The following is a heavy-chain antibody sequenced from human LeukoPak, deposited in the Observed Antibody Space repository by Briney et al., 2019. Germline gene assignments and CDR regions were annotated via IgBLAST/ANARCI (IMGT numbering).Heavy chain of an antibody. CDR2: IHYSGST. CDR3: AAGYSSNWPYAFNI. D-gene: IGHD6-13*01. J-gene: IGHJ3*02. Sequence: PSETLSLTCTVSGGSISSYYWSWIRQPPGKGLEWIAYIHYSGSTSSNPSLKSRVTISIDTSKNQFSLKPTSVTAAYTAMYFCAAGYSSNWPYAFNIWGQGTMVTVSS. CDR1: GGSISSYY. V-gene: IGHV4-59*08.